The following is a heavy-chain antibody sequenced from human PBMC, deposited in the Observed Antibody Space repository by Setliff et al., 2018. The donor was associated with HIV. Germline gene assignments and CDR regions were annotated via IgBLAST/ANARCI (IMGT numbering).Heavy chain of an antibody. Sequence: SSETLSLTCTVSGGSISSGSYYWSWIRQHPGKGLEWIGYIYYSGSTYYNPSLKSRVTISVDTSKNQFSLKLSSVTAADTAVYYCAREGTDYYYYYMDVWGKGTTVTVSS. D-gene: IGHD1-1*01. CDR1: GGSISSGSYY. V-gene: IGHV4-31*03. J-gene: IGHJ6*03. CDR2: IYYSGST. CDR3: AREGTDYYYYYMDV.